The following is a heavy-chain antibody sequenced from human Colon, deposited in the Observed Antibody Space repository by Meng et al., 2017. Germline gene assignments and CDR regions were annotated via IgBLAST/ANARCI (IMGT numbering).Heavy chain of an antibody. CDR2: IYTSGST. J-gene: IGHJ5*02. D-gene: IGHD3-22*01. CDR3: ARVAVGYYDSSGYYYNWFDP. CDR1: GGSISSGSYY. Sequence: SETLSLTCTVPGGSISSGSYYWSWIRQPAGKGLEWIGRIYTSGSTNYNPSLKSRVTISVDTSKNQFSLKLSSVTAADTAVYYCARVAVGYYDSSGYYYNWFDPWGQGTLVTVSS. V-gene: IGHV4-61*02.